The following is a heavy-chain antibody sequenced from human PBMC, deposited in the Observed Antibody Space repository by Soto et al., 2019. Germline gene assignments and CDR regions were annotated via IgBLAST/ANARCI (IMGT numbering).Heavy chain of an antibody. CDR3: ARGGSYVGFDS. CDR1: GGSLNRRSHY. J-gene: IGHJ4*02. V-gene: IGHV4-61*01. Sequence: PSETLSLTCTVSGGSLNRRSHYWSWIRQPPGKGLEWIGYIHYFGSTKYNPSLESRVVISVDTSKNQFSLKVPSVTAADTAIYFCARGGSYVGFDSWGQGARVTVSS. D-gene: IGHD1-26*01. CDR2: IHYFGST.